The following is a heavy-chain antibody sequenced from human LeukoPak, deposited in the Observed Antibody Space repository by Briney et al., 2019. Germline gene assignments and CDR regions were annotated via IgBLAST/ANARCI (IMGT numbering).Heavy chain of an antibody. V-gene: IGHV3-48*03. J-gene: IGHJ4*02. CDR2: ISSSGSTM. CDR1: GFTFSSYE. D-gene: IGHD3-22*01. CDR3: ARDGYYYDSSGYYYFDY. Sequence: GGSLRLSCAASGFTFSSYEMNWVRQAPGKGLEWVSYISSSGSTMYYADSVKGRFTISRDNAKNSLYLQMNSLRAEDTAVYYCARDGYYYDSSGYYYFDYWGQGTLVTVSS.